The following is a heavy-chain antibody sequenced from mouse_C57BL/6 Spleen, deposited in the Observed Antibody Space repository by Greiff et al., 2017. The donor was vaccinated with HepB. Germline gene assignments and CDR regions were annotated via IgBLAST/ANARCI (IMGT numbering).Heavy chain of an antibody. CDR2: INPRSGYT. D-gene: IGHD1-1*02. V-gene: IGHV1-7*01. J-gene: IGHJ4*01. CDR1: GFTFTSYW. CDR3: ARYGSYDAMDY. Sequence: QVQLQQSGAELAKPGASVKLSCKASGFTFTSYWMHWVKQRPGQGLEWIGYINPRSGYTKYNQKFKAKSTLTADNSSSTAYMQLSRLTYEDTAVCYCARYGSYDAMDYWGQGTSVTVSS.